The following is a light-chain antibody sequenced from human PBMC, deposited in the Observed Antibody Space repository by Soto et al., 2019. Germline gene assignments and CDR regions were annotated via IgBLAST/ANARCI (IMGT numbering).Light chain of an antibody. J-gene: IGKJ1*01. CDR2: DAS. CDR3: QQYNNYWT. V-gene: IGKV1-5*01. Sequence: DIQMTQSPSTLSASVGDRVTITCRASQSIGSWLAWYQQKPGRAPKVLIYDASSLESGVPSRFSGSGSGTEFTLTITTLQPDGFATYYCQQYNNYWTFGQGTKV. CDR1: QSIGSW.